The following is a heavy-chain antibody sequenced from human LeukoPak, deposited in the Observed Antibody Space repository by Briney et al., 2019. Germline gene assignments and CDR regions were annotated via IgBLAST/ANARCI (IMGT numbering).Heavy chain of an antibody. Sequence: PGASVKVSCKASGYTFTGYYMHWVRQAPGQGLEWMGWINPNSGGTNYAQKFQGWVTMTRDTSISTAYMELSRLRSDDTAVYYCAREADHYYDSSGYYWRQRNAFDIWGQGTMVTVSS. CDR1: GYTFTGYY. CDR2: INPNSGGT. CDR3: AREADHYYDSSGYYWRQRNAFDI. J-gene: IGHJ3*02. V-gene: IGHV1-2*04. D-gene: IGHD3-22*01.